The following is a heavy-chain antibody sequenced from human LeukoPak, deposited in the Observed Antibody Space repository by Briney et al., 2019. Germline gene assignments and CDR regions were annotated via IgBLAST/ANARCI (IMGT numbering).Heavy chain of an antibody. CDR2: IYTSGST. D-gene: IGHD3-3*01. V-gene: IGHV4-4*07. CDR1: GGSISSYY. CDR3: AREYYDFWSGPVLRYFDY. Sequence: SETLSLTCTVSGGSISSYYWSWIRQPAGKGLEWIGRIYTSGSTNYNPPLKSRVTMSVDTSKNQFSLKLSSVTAADTAVYYCAREYYDFWSGPVLRYFDYWGQGTLVTVSS. J-gene: IGHJ4*02.